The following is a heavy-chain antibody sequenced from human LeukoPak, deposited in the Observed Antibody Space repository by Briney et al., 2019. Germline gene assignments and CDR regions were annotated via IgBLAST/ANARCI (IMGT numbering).Heavy chain of an antibody. CDR1: GGTFSSYA. CDR2: IIPIFGIA. V-gene: IGHV1-69*04. Sequence: VASVKVSCKASGGTFSSYAISWVRQAPGQGLEWMGRIIPIFGIANYAQKFQGRVTITADKPTSTAYMELSSLRSEDTAVYYCARDSSGYYGEGNFDYWGQGTLVTVSS. CDR3: ARDSSGYYGEGNFDY. J-gene: IGHJ4*02. D-gene: IGHD3-22*01.